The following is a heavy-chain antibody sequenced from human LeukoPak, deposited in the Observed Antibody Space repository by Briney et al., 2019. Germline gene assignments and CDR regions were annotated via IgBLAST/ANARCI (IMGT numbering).Heavy chain of an antibody. J-gene: IGHJ4*02. CDR1: GDSISGYY. Sequence: SETLSLTCTVSGDSISGYYWSWIRQPPGKELQWRGDIHNSGTTNYNPSLKSRVTMSVNTSKDQFSLRLSSVTAADTAVYYCTRGTVTTYYFDCWGQGTLVTVSS. V-gene: IGHV4-59*01. CDR2: IHNSGTT. CDR3: TRGTVTTYYFDC. D-gene: IGHD4-17*01.